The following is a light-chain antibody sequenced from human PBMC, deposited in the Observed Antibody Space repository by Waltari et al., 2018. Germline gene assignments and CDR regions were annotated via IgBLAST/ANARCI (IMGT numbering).Light chain of an antibody. J-gene: IGKJ5*01. CDR3: QQSYSTPIT. CDR1: QSMSSY. CDR2: AAS. Sequence: DIQMTQSPSSLSASVGDRVTITCRASQSMSSYLNWYQQKPGKAPKLLIYAASSLQSGVPSRFSGSGSGTDFTLTISSLQPEDFATYYCQQSYSTPITFGKGTRLEIK. V-gene: IGKV1-39*01.